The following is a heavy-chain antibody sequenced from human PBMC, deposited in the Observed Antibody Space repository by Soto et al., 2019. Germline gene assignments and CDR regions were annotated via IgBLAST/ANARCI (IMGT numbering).Heavy chain of an antibody. CDR3: AKDRYGDYGGIDY. J-gene: IGHJ4*02. CDR2: ISGSGGST. Sequence: LRLSCAASGFTFSSYAMSWVRQAPGKGLEWVSAISGSGGSTYYADSVKGRFTISRDNSKNTLYLQMNSLRAEDTAVYYCAKDRYGDYGGIDYWGQGAMVTVSS. V-gene: IGHV3-23*01. D-gene: IGHD4-17*01. CDR1: GFTFSSYA.